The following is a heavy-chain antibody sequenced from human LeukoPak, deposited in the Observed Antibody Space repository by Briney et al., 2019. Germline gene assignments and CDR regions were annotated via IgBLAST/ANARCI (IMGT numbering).Heavy chain of an antibody. J-gene: IGHJ4*02. CDR1: GFTFSSYG. D-gene: IGHD1-26*01. Sequence: GGSLRLSCAASGFTFSSYGMHWVRQAPGKGREWVSVISYDGSDKYYADSVKGRFTISRDNSKNTLYLQMNSLRAEDTAVYYCAKDRGPYSGSYPQDYWGQGTLVTVSS. CDR3: AKDRGPYSGSYPQDY. CDR2: ISYDGSDK. V-gene: IGHV3-30*18.